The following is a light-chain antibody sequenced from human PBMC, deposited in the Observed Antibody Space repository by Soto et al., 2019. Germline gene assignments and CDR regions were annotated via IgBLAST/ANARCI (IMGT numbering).Light chain of an antibody. CDR3: GTWDSTRSVFV. CDR1: SSNIGKNY. CDR2: EDN. V-gene: IGLV1-51*02. Sequence: QSVLTQPPSVSAAPGQKVTFSCSGSSSNIGKNYVSWYQQVPGTAPKLLIYEDNKRRTGIPDRFSGSKSGTSATLGITGLQTGDEADYYWGTWDSTRSVFVFGPGTKVTVL. J-gene: IGLJ1*01.